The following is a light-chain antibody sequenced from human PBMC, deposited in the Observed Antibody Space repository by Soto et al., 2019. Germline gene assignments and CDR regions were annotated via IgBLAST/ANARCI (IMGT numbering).Light chain of an antibody. Sequence: EIVMTQSPATRSVSPVERATLSCRASQTVSTSLAWYQQKPGQAPRLLIYGASARASGVPARFSGSGSGTEFTLTISSLQSEDSAVYYCHQYNNWWKFGQGTKVDIK. CDR3: HQYNNWWK. V-gene: IGKV3-15*01. CDR2: GAS. CDR1: QTVSTS. J-gene: IGKJ1*01.